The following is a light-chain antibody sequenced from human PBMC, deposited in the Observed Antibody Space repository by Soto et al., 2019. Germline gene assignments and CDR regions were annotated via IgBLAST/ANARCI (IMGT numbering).Light chain of an antibody. CDR1: QSISSY. CDR3: QQSYSTLWT. V-gene: IGKV1-39*01. CDR2: AAS. Sequence: DIQMTQSPSSLSASAGDRVTITCRASQSISSYLNWYQQKPGKAPKLLIYAASSLQSGVPSRFSGSGSGTDFTLTISSLQPEDFATYYCQQSYSTLWTFGQGTKVDIK. J-gene: IGKJ1*01.